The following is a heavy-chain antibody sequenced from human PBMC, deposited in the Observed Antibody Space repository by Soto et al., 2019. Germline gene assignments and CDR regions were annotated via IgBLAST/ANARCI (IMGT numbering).Heavy chain of an antibody. J-gene: IGHJ4*02. V-gene: IGHV3-9*01. D-gene: IGHD2-8*01. CDR3: AKDKANGVWGLDYQYYFDY. CDR2: ISWNSGSI. Sequence: PGGSLRLSCAASGFTFDDYAMHWVRQAPGKGLEWVSGISWNSGSIGYADSVKGRFTISRDNAKNSLYLQMNSLRAEDTALYYCAKDKANGVWGLDYQYYFDYWGQGTLGTVSS. CDR1: GFTFDDYA.